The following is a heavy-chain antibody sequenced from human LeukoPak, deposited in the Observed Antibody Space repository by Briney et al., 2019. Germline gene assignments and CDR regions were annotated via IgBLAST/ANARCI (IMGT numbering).Heavy chain of an antibody. D-gene: IGHD2-2*01. J-gene: IGHJ5*02. CDR1: GYTLTGYY. Sequence: GASVKVSCKASGYTLTGYYMHWVRQAPGQGLEWMGWINPNSGGTNYAQKFQGRVTMTRDTSISTAYMELSRLRSDDTAVYYCAREARVRVIVVVPAVHNWFDPWGQGTLVTVSS. V-gene: IGHV1-2*02. CDR3: AREARVRVIVVVPAVHNWFDP. CDR2: INPNSGGT.